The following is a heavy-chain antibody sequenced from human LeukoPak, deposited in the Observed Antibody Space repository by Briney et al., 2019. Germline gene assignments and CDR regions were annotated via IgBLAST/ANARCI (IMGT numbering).Heavy chain of an antibody. CDR2: INPNSGGT. J-gene: IGHJ3*02. V-gene: IGHV1-2*02. CDR3: AREEVSFDM. Sequence: ASVKVSCKASGYTFTDYYMDWVRQAPGQGLEWMGWINPNSGGTKYAQKFQGRGPMTRDTSISTAYMELSRLRSDDTAVYYCAREEVSFDMWGQGTMVTVSS. CDR1: GYTFTDYY. D-gene: IGHD1-14*01.